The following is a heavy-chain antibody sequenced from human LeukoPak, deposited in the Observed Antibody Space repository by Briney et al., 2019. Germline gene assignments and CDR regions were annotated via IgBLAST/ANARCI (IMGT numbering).Heavy chain of an antibody. J-gene: IGHJ4*02. CDR2: VSETGDGT. V-gene: IGHV3-23*01. D-gene: IGHD6-13*01. CDR1: GFSFSSYA. CDR3: ARDIAGTNDY. Sequence: GGSLRLSCAVSGFSFSSYAMSWVRQAPGKGLEWVSTVSETGDGTYYADSVKGRFIISRDNSKNTLYLQMNSLRAEDTAVYYCARDIAGTNDYWGQGTLVTVSS.